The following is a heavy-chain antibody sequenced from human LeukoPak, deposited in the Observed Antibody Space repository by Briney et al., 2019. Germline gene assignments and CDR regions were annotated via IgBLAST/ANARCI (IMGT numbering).Heavy chain of an antibody. J-gene: IGHJ4*02. CDR1: GFTFSSYS. Sequence: GGSLRLSCAASGFTFSSYSMNWVRQAPGKGLEWVSYISSSSSTIYYADSVKGRFTISRDNAKNSLYLQMNSLRTEDTAVYYCARDYYDSSGYWRESYWGQGTLVTVSP. CDR3: ARDYYDSSGYWRESY. V-gene: IGHV3-48*01. D-gene: IGHD3-22*01. CDR2: ISSSSSTI.